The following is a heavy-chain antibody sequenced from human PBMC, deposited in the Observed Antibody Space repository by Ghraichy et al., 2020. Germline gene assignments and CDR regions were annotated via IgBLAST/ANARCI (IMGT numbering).Heavy chain of an antibody. D-gene: IGHD3-10*01. CDR1: GGSISNFF. CDR2: IYTGGST. J-gene: IGHJ4*02. V-gene: IGHV4-4*07. Sequence: GSLSLTCTVSGGSISNFFWTWIRQPADKGLEWIGRIYTGGSTNYNPSLKSRVSMSLDTSENQFSLKLNSVTAADTAVYYCARVYHYDSGSPMHFDYWGQGTLVTVSS. CDR3: ARVYHYDSGSPMHFDY.